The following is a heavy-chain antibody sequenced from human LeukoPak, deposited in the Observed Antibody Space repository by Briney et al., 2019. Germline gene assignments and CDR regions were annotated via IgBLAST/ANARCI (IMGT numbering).Heavy chain of an antibody. D-gene: IGHD3-10*01. CDR2: VYDSGSA. J-gene: IGHJ4*02. CDR1: GGSISSRSYS. Sequence: PSETLSLTCTVSGGSISSRSYSWSWIRQPPGKGVEWIGYVYDSGSAYYNPSLNSRFTISVDTSKNQFSLKVSSVTAADTAVYYCARVRGAQTFDYWGQGTLVTVSS. V-gene: IGHV4-30-4*07. CDR3: ARVRGAQTFDY.